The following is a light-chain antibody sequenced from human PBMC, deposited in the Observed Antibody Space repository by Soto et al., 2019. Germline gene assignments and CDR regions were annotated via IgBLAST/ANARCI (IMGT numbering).Light chain of an antibody. CDR3: CSYAGSYASDYV. CDR2: DVT. J-gene: IGLJ1*01. CDR1: SSDVGAYDY. V-gene: IGLV2-11*01. Sequence: QSVLTQPPSVSGSPGQSVTISCTGTSSDVGAYDYVSWYQQHPGKAPKLMIYDVTKRPSGVPDRFSGSKSGTTASLTISGLQAEDEADYYCCSYAGSYASDYVFGAGTKVTVL.